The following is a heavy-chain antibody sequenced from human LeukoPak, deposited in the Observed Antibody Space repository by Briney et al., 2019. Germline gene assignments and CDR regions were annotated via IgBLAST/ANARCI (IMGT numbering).Heavy chain of an antibody. CDR3: PRDPDYGDPGPFFDY. J-gene: IGHJ4*02. Sequence: GGSLRLSCATSGFTFGTYWMPWVRQAPGTGLEWVTNINPGGSGTFYVGSVKGRFTISRDNSKNSLYLHMNSLRAEDTAIYYCPRDPDYGDPGPFFDYWVQRALVTVSS. CDR1: GFTFGTYW. CDR2: INPGGSGT. V-gene: IGHV3-7*03. D-gene: IGHD2-21*02.